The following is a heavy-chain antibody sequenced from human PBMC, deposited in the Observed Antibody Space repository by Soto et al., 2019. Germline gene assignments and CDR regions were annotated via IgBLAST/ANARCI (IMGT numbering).Heavy chain of an antibody. CDR3: ARSYGRYYFDY. D-gene: IGHD3-10*01. Sequence: QLQLQESGPGLVKPSETLSLTCTVSGGSISSSSFYWSWIRQPPGKGLECMGNIYFSGSTYYNPSLKSRVTMSVDTSKNQFSLNLSSVTAADTAVYYCARSYGRYYFDYWGQGTLVTVSS. CDR1: GGSISSSSFY. J-gene: IGHJ4*02. CDR2: IYFSGST. V-gene: IGHV4-39*01.